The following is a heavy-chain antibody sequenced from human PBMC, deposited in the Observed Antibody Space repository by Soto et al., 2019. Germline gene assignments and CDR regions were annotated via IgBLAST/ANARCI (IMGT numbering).Heavy chain of an antibody. V-gene: IGHV4-31*03. CDR1: GGSISSGGYY. J-gene: IGHJ5*02. CDR2: MHYSGST. Sequence: PSETLSLTCTVSGGSISSGGYYWSWIRQLPGKGLEWIGYMHYSGSTYYNPSLKSRLTISVDTSKNHFSLKLSSVTAADTAVYYCARYYYGSSGYSNWFDPWGQGTLVTVSS. D-gene: IGHD3-22*01. CDR3: ARYYYGSSGYSNWFDP.